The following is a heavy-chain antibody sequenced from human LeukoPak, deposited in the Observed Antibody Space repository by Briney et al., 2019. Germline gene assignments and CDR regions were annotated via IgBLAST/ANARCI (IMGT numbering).Heavy chain of an antibody. Sequence: GGSLRLSCAASGFTFSSYSMNWVRQAPGKGLEWVSSISSSSYIYYADSVKGRFTISRDNAKNSLYLQMNSLRAEDTAEYYCARDHCSSTSCYTDYWGQGTLVTVSS. CDR2: ISSSSYI. D-gene: IGHD2-2*02. CDR1: GFTFSSYS. CDR3: ARDHCSSTSCYTDY. J-gene: IGHJ4*02. V-gene: IGHV3-21*01.